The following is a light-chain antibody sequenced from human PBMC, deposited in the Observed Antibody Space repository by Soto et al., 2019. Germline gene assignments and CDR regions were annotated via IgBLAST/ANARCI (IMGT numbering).Light chain of an antibody. CDR3: SSYTSNNFYV. J-gene: IGLJ1*01. V-gene: IGLV2-14*01. CDR2: EVS. CDR1: SSDISDYNY. Sequence: SVLTQPASVSGSPGQSITISCTGTSSDISDYNYVSWYQQHPGKAPKLMIYEVSDRPSGLSNRFSGSKSGNTASPTISRLQPEDEADYYCSSYTSNNFYVFGTGTKVTVL.